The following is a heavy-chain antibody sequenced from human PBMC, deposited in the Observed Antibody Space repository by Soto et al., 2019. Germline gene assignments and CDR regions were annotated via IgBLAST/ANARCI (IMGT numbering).Heavy chain of an antibody. CDR3: VRRGSRGTLNWFDH. Sequence: AVKVSCKASESTFMNYDIILVRLATSQVLEGMGWMKTNSGSTSYALNFQGRVSMSRNTSMYTVYLELSSLTADDTAVYYCVRRGSRGTLNWFDHWGQGTLVTVSS. V-gene: IGHV1-8*01. D-gene: IGHD1-1*01. CDR2: MKTNSGST. J-gene: IGHJ5*02. CDR1: ESTFMNYD.